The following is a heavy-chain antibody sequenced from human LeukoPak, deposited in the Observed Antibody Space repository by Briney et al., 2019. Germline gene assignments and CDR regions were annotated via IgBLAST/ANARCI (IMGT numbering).Heavy chain of an antibody. CDR1: GYTFTGYY. CDR3: ARAYSVATILLDY. CDR2: INPNSGGT. V-gene: IGHV1-2*02. J-gene: IGHJ4*02. Sequence: ASVKVSCKASGYTFTGYYMHWVRQAPGQGLEWMGWINPNSGGTNYAQKFQGRVTMIRDTSISTAYMELSRLRSDDTAVYYCARAYSVATILLDYWGQGTLVTVSS. D-gene: IGHD5-24*01.